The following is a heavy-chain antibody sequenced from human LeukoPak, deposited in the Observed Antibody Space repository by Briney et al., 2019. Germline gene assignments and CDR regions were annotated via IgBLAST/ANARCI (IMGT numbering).Heavy chain of an antibody. CDR1: GYTFTGYF. CDR3: ARERSILWFGEGIGFDY. D-gene: IGHD3-10*01. J-gene: IGHJ4*02. CDR2: INPNSGDT. V-gene: IGHV1-2*02. Sequence: ASVKVSCKASGYTFTGYFLHWVRRAPGQGFEWMGWINPNSGDTSYTQTFQGRVTMTRDTSISTAYMELSRLRSDDTAVYYCARERSILWFGEGIGFDYWGQGTLVTVSS.